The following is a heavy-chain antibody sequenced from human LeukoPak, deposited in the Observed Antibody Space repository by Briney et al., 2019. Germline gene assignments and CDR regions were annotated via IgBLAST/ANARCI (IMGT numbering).Heavy chain of an antibody. D-gene: IGHD2-2*01. V-gene: IGHV3-23*01. Sequence: GGSLRLSCAASGFIFSSYSMSWVRQAPGKGLEWVSAISGSGGSTYYADSVKGRFTISRDNSKNTLYLQMNSLRAEDTAVYYCAKVKVVVVVASRAPFDYWGQGTLVTVSS. CDR2: ISGSGGST. CDR1: GFIFSSYS. J-gene: IGHJ4*02. CDR3: AKVKVVVVVASRAPFDY.